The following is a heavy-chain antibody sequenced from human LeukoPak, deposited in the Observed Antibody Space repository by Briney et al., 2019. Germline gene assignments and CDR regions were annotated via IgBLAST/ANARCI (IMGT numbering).Heavy chain of an antibody. Sequence: PGGSLRLSCAASGFTFSRYWMHWARQAPGKGLVWVSRLNTDGSWTNYADSVKGRFTISRDNAKNTLYLQMNSLRVEDTAVYYCAKDLSGAHDYWGQGTVVTVSS. CDR1: GFTFSRYW. CDR2: LNTDGSWT. V-gene: IGHV3-74*01. CDR3: AKDLSGAHDY. D-gene: IGHD2-15*01. J-gene: IGHJ4*02.